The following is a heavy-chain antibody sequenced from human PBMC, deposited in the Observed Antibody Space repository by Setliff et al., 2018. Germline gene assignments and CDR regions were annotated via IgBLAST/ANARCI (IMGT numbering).Heavy chain of an antibody. CDR2: INPSGGST. J-gene: IGHJ3*02. CDR3: ARSKYYYDSSGYYREDAFDI. Sequence: ASVKVSCKASGYTFTSYYMHWVRQAPGQGLEWMGIINPSGGSTSYARKFQGRVTMTRDTSTSTVYMELSSLRSEDTAVYYCARSKYYYDSSGYYREDAFDIWGQGTMVTVSS. V-gene: IGHV1-46*01. D-gene: IGHD3-22*01. CDR1: GYTFTSYY.